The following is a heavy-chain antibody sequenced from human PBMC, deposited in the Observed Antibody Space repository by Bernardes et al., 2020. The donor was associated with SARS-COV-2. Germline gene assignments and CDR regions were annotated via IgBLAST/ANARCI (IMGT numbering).Heavy chain of an antibody. Sequence: GGSLRLSCAASGFTVSSDYMSWVRQAPGKGLEWVSIIYSGGSTYHADSVKGRFSISRDNSKNTLYLQMNSLRAEDTAVYYCARHGGGNHFDYWGQGTLVTVSS. CDR1: GFTVSSDY. V-gene: IGHV3-53*01. J-gene: IGHJ4*02. CDR3: ARHGGGNHFDY. D-gene: IGHD2-15*01. CDR2: IYSGGST.